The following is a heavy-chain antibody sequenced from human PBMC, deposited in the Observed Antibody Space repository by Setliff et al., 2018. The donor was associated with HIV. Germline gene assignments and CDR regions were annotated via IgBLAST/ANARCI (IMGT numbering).Heavy chain of an antibody. Sequence: ASVKVSCKVSGYTLSELSMHWVRQAPGEGLEWMGGFDPEDGETIYAEKFQGRVTMTEDTATETAYMELSSLRSEDTAVYYCATDAYHDCLTGPTPGAFDIWGQGTVVTVSS. V-gene: IGHV1-24*01. J-gene: IGHJ3*02. CDR1: GYTLSELS. CDR2: FDPEDGET. D-gene: IGHD3-9*01. CDR3: ATDAYHDCLTGPTPGAFDI.